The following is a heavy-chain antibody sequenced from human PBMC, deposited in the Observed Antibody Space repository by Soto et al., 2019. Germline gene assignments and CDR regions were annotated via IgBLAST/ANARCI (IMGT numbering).Heavy chain of an antibody. CDR2: IKSKTDGGTT. J-gene: IGHJ6*03. CDR1: GFTFSNAW. V-gene: IGHV3-15*01. Sequence: GGSLRLSCAASGFTFSNAWMSWVRQAPGKGLEWVGRIKSKTDGGTTDYAAPVKGRFTISRDDSKNTLYLQMNSQKTEDTAVYYCAREIRGPDYYYIDVWGKGTTVTVS. D-gene: IGHD1-26*01. CDR3: AREIRGPDYYYIDV.